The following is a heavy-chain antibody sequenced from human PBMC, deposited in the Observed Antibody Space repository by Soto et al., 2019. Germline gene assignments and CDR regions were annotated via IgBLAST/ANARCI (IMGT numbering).Heavy chain of an antibody. CDR2: IIPIFGTA. Sequence: SVKVSCKASGGTFSSYAISWVRQAPGQGLEWMGGIIPIFGTANYAQKFQGRVTITADESTSTAYMELSSLRSEDTAVYYCARDRAETYYYDSSGYCAYYWGQGTLVTVSS. D-gene: IGHD3-22*01. V-gene: IGHV1-69*13. J-gene: IGHJ4*02. CDR1: GGTFSSYA. CDR3: ARDRAETYYYDSSGYCAYY.